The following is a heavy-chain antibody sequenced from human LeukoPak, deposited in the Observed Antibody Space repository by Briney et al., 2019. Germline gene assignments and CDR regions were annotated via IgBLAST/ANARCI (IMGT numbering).Heavy chain of an antibody. Sequence: SETLSLICSVSGGSISGYYWSWIRQPPGKGLEWIGEINHSGSTNYNPSLKSRVTISVDTSKNQFSLKLSSVTAADTAVYYCARGVVVVPAAMYYFDYWGQGTLVTVSS. D-gene: IGHD2-2*01. J-gene: IGHJ4*02. CDR2: INHSGST. V-gene: IGHV4-34*01. CDR3: ARGVVVVPAAMYYFDY. CDR1: GGSISGYY.